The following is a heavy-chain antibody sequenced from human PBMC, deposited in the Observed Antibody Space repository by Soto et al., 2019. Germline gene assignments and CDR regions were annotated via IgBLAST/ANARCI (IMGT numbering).Heavy chain of an antibody. CDR3: ARGDFWSGSDY. Sequence: SETLSLTCDVSGDPMSNNYWWTWVRQFPGEGLQWIGEIFHSGSTNYNPPLKNRVKISIDTSNNRFSLMLYSMTAADTAVYFCARGDFWSGSDYWGQGIQVTVSS. CDR2: IFHSGST. CDR1: GDPMSNNYW. D-gene: IGHD3-3*01. J-gene: IGHJ4*02. V-gene: IGHV4-4*02.